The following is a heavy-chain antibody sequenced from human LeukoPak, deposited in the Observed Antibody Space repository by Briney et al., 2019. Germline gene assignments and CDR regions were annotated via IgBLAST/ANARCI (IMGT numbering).Heavy chain of an antibody. CDR3: ARGAGPFDY. CDR1: GGSFSGYY. V-gene: IGHV4-34*01. CDR2: INHSGST. D-gene: IGHD6-19*01. Sequence: PSETLSLTCAVYGGSFSGYYWSWIRQPPGKGLEWIGEINHSGSTNYNPSLRSRVAMSVDTSKNQLSLRLSSVTAADTAVYYCARGAGPFDYWGQGTLVTVSS. J-gene: IGHJ4*02.